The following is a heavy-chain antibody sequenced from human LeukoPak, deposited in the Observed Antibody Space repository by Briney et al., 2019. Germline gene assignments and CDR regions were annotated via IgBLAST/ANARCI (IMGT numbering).Heavy chain of an antibody. CDR1: GGSISTYY. V-gene: IGHV4-39*07. D-gene: IGHD3-3*01. CDR3: ARAREVRFLEWLLSGAFDI. CDR2: IYYSGST. J-gene: IGHJ3*02. Sequence: PSETLSLTCSVSGGSISTYYWGWIRQPPGKGLEWIGSIYYSGSTYYNPSLKSRVTISVDTSKNQFSLKLSSVTAADTAVYYCARAREVRFLEWLLSGAFDIWGQGTMVTVSS.